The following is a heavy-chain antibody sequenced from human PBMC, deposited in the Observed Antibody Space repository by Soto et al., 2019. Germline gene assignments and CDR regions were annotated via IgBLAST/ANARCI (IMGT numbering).Heavy chain of an antibody. V-gene: IGHV1-69*01. Sequence: QVQLVQSGAEVKKPGSSVKVSCKASGGTFSSYAISWVRQAPGQGLEWMGGIIPIFGTANYAQKFQGRVTITADESTSAAYMELGSLRSEDTAVYYCVRDRRFLGFYAFDIWGQGTMVTVSS. CDR3: VRDRRFLGFYAFDI. CDR2: IIPIFGTA. J-gene: IGHJ3*02. CDR1: GGTFSSYA.